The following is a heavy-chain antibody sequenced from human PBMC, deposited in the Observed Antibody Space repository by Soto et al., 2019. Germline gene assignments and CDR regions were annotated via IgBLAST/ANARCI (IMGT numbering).Heavy chain of an antibody. CDR2: INAGKGNT. D-gene: IGHD5-12*01. Sequence: QVQLVQSGAEEKKPGASVKVSCKASGYTFTNYAMHWVRQAPGQRLEWMGWINAGKGNTKYSQMFQGRVTITRDTTASTAYMEASRPRSPATAAYHCARVSGSDPPDHGGPGTLVTV. J-gene: IGHJ4*02. CDR3: ARVSGSDPPDH. V-gene: IGHV1-3*05. CDR1: GYTFTNYA.